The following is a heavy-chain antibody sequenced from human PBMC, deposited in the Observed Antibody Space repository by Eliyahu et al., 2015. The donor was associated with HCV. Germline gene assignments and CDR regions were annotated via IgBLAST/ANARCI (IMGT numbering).Heavy chain of an antibody. J-gene: IGHJ3*02. Sequence: EVQLVQSGAEVKKPGESLKISCKGSGYSFTSYWIGWVRQMPGKGLEWMGIIYPGDSDTRYSPSFQGQVTISADKSISTAYLQWSSLKASDTAMYYCARCYYGSGSHSGAFDIWGQGTMVTVSS. CDR3: ARCYYGSGSHSGAFDI. D-gene: IGHD3-10*01. CDR2: IYPGDSDT. V-gene: IGHV5-51*01. CDR1: GYSFTSYW.